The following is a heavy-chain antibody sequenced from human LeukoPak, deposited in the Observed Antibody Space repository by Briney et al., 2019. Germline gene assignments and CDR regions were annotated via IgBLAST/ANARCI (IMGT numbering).Heavy chain of an antibody. CDR2: IIPILGIA. J-gene: IGHJ4*02. D-gene: IGHD4-11*01. CDR3: ARAFTVTQTFDY. V-gene: IGHV1-69*04. Sequence: GASVKVSCKASGGTFSSYAISWVQQAPGQGLEWMGRIIPILGIANYAQKFQGRVTITADKSTSTAYMELSSLRSEDTAVYYCARAFTVTQTFDYWGQGTLVTVSS. CDR1: GGTFSSYA.